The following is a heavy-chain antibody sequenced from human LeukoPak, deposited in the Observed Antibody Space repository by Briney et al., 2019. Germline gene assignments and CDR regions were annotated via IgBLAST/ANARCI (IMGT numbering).Heavy chain of an antibody. CDR3: AREEDSRAIRTSDGLDV. CDR1: GFTFNSYT. V-gene: IGHV3-21*01. Sequence: GGSLRLSCAASGFTFNSYTMNWVRQAPGKGLEWVSCVSKSSDYIYYADSVRGRFTISRDNAKNLVYLEMNSLRAEVTGVYYCAREEDSRAIRTSDGLDVWGEGTTVTVSP. CDR2: VSKSSDYI. J-gene: IGHJ6*04. D-gene: IGHD3-22*01.